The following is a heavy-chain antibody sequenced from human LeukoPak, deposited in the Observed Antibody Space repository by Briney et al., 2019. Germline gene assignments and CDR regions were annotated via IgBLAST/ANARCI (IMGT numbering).Heavy chain of an antibody. V-gene: IGHV3-30*18. J-gene: IGHJ4*02. CDR2: ISYDGSNK. CDR1: GFTFSSHD. Sequence: GGSLRLSCAASGFTFSSHDMHWVRQAPGKGLERMAVISYDGSNKYFADSVKGRFTISRDNSKNTLYLQMNSLRGDDTAMYYCAKDSSGQFDYWGQGTLVTVSS. CDR3: AKDSSGQFDY. D-gene: IGHD6-19*01.